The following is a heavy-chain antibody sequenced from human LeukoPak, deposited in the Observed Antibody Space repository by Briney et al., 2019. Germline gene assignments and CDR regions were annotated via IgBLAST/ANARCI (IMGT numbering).Heavy chain of an antibody. D-gene: IGHD6-13*01. CDR3: AREIDSSSWYRFDWFDP. J-gene: IGHJ5*02. V-gene: IGHV3-53*01. Sequence: GGSLRLSCAASGFTVSSNYMSWVRQAPGKGLEWVSVIYSGGSTYYADSVKGRFTISRDNSKNTLYLQMNSLRAEDTAVYYCAREIDSSSWYRFDWFDPWGQGTLVTVSS. CDR2: IYSGGST. CDR1: GFTVSSNY.